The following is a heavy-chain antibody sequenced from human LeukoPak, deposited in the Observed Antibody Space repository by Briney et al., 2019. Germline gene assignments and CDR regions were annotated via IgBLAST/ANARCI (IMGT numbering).Heavy chain of an antibody. V-gene: IGHV3-74*01. D-gene: IGHD3-22*01. CDR2: IDSDGSSI. Sequence: GGSLTLSCAASGFTFSCYWMHWVRQARGKGLVWVSRIDSDGSSISYADSVKGRFTISRDNAKNTLYLQMNSLRAEDTAVYYCARNYYVSSGYSDAFDIWGQGAMVTVSS. J-gene: IGHJ3*02. CDR3: ARNYYVSSGYSDAFDI. CDR1: GFTFSCYW.